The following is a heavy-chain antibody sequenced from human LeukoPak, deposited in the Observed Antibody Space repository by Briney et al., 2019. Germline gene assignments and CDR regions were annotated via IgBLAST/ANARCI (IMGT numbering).Heavy chain of an antibody. CDR1: GYTFTGYH. Sequence: ASVKVSCKASGYTFTGYHMRWVRQAPGQGLEWMGWINPNSGGTNYAQKFQGRVTMTRDTSISTAYMELSRLRSDDTAVYYCARAQLELRIKNEIRNGFDPWGQGALVTVSS. V-gene: IGHV1-2*02. D-gene: IGHD1-7*01. J-gene: IGHJ5*02. CDR3: ARAQLELRIKNEIRNGFDP. CDR2: INPNSGGT.